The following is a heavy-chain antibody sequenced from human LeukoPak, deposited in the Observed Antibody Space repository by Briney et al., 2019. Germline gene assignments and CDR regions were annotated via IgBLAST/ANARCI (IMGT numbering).Heavy chain of an antibody. Sequence: GGSLRLSCAASGFTFSSYDMTWVRQAPGKGLEWVSYISSSGTSIQYADSVKGRFTLSRDNAKNSLNLQMNNLRVEDTAVYYCARGNSRDGYNFWGQGTLVTVSS. CDR3: ARGNSRDGYNF. V-gene: IGHV3-48*03. CDR1: GFTFSSYD. CDR2: ISSSGTSI. D-gene: IGHD5-24*01. J-gene: IGHJ4*02.